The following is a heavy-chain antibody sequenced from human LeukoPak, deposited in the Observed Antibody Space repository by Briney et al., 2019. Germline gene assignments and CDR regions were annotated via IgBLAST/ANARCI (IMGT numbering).Heavy chain of an antibody. V-gene: IGHV3-23*01. Sequence: PGGSLRLSCAASGFTFSSHAMSWVRQAPGKGLEWVSAISGSGGSTYYADSVKGRFTISRDNSKNTLYLQMNSLRAEDTAVYYCAKDKHIVVVTAMDYWGQGTLVTVSS. CDR2: ISGSGGST. J-gene: IGHJ4*02. CDR1: GFTFSSHA. D-gene: IGHD2-21*02. CDR3: AKDKHIVVVTAMDY.